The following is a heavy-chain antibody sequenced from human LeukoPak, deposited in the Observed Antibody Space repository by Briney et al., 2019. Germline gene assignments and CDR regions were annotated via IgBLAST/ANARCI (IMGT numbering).Heavy chain of an antibody. Sequence: SQTLSLACAISGDSVSSNSATWNWIRQSPSRGLEWLGRTYYRSKWFNDYAGSLKSRITINPDTSKNQFSLQLNSVTPEDTAVYYCATQRNSVNAFDIWGQGTMVTVSS. CDR1: GDSVSSNSAT. D-gene: IGHD1-1*01. CDR2: TYYRSKWFN. CDR3: ATQRNSVNAFDI. J-gene: IGHJ3*02. V-gene: IGHV6-1*01.